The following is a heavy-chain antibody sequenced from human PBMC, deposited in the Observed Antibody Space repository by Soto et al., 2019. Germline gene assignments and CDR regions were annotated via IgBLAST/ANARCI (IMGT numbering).Heavy chain of an antibody. CDR2: IWYDGSNK. CDR1: GFTFSSYG. CDR3: AREAYSGYDYAFDI. Sequence: GGSLRLSCAASGFTFSSYGMHWVRQAPGKGLEWVAVIWYDGSNKYYADSVKGRFTISRDNSKNTLYLQMNSLRAEDTAVYYCAREAYSGYDYAFDIWGQGTMVTVSS. V-gene: IGHV3-33*08. D-gene: IGHD5-12*01. J-gene: IGHJ3*02.